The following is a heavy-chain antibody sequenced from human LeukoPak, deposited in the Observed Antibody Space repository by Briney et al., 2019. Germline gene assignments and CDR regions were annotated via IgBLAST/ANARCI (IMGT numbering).Heavy chain of an antibody. J-gene: IGHJ6*03. Sequence: GGSLRLSCAASEFSVGSNYMTWVRQAPGKGLEWVSLIYSGGSTYYADSVKGRFTISRDNSKDTLYLQMNSLRAEDTAVYYCARDGLGYCSGGSCYDYYYYMDVWGKGTTVTVSS. CDR1: EFSVGSNY. V-gene: IGHV3-66*01. D-gene: IGHD2-15*01. CDR2: IYSGGST. CDR3: ARDGLGYCSGGSCYDYYYYMDV.